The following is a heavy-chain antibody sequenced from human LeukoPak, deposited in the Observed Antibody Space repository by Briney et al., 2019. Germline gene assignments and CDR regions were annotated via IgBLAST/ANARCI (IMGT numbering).Heavy chain of an antibody. CDR3: ARHTTVGGSLRFDY. J-gene: IGHJ4*02. CDR2: ICPGDSDT. D-gene: IGHD4-23*01. CDR1: GYGFSSYW. V-gene: IGHV5-51*01. Sequence: GESLKISCKGSGYGFSSYWVGWVRQMPGKGLEYMGIICPGDSDTRYSQSFQGQVTISADKSITTAYLQWSSLKASDTAMYYCARHTTVGGSLRFDYWGQGTLVTVSS.